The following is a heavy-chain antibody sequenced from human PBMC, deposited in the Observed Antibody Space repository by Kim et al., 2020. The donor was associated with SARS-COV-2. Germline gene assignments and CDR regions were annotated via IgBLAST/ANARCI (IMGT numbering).Heavy chain of an antibody. CDR2: IYPGDSDT. CDR3: GLSGSSHFDTFDY. V-gene: IGHV5-51*01. D-gene: IGHD6-13*01. Sequence: GESLKISCKGSGYSFTSYWIGWVRQMPGKGLEWMGIIYPGDSDTRYSPSFQGQVTISADKSISTAYLQWSSLKASDTAMYYCGLSGSSHFDTFDYWGQGTLVTVSS. J-gene: IGHJ4*02. CDR1: GYSFTSYW.